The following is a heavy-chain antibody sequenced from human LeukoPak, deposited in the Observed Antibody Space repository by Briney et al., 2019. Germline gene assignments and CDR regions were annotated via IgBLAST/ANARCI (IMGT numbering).Heavy chain of an antibody. CDR1: GFTFSSYS. J-gene: IGHJ3*02. V-gene: IGHV3-48*04. CDR3: ARLVVAATDAFDI. CDR2: ISSSSSTI. Sequence: GGSLRLSCAASGFTFSSYSMNWVRQAPGKGLEWVSYISSSSSTIYYADSVKGRFTISRDSAKNSLYLQMNSLRAEDTAVYYCARLVVAATDAFDIWGQGTMVTVSS. D-gene: IGHD2-15*01.